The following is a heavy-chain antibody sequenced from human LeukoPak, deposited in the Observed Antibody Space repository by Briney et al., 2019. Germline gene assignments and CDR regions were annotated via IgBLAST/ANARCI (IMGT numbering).Heavy chain of an antibody. V-gene: IGHV4-39*07. CDR2: IYYSGST. J-gene: IGHJ5*02. D-gene: IGHD3-10*01. CDR1: GGSISSRSYY. Sequence: PSETLSLTCTVSGGSISSRSYYWGWIRQSPGKGLEWIGSIYYSGSTYYNPSLKSRVTIFVDTSKDQFSLKLNSVTAADTAVYYCATYGSGSYRFDPWGQGTLVTVPS. CDR3: ATYGSGSYRFDP.